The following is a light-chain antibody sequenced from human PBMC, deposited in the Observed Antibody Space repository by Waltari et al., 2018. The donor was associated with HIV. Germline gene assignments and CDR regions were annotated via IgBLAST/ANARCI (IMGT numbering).Light chain of an antibody. V-gene: IGLV1-51*01. CDR3: ATWDTSLSVWV. CDR2: DSD. CDR1: SPHIGNNY. J-gene: IGLJ3*02. Sequence: QSVLTQPPSVSAAPGQKVTISCPGSSPHIGNNYVYWYQQLPATAPKILIYDSDKRASGIPDRFSGSKSGTSATLGITGLQTGDEADYYCATWDTSLSVWVFGGGTKLTVL.